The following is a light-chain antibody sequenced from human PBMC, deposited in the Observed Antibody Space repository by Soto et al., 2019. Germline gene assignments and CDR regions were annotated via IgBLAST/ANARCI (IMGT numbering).Light chain of an antibody. CDR1: QGVANY. CDR2: GVS. J-gene: IGKJ1*01. CDR3: QHYRIAQMT. V-gene: IGKV1-27*01. Sequence: DIQMTQSPSSLSASVGDRVTITCRASQGVANYLGWYQQKPGKVPKALIYGVSTLQSGVPSRFSGSGSDTDFTLTISSLQPEDAATYYCQHYRIAQMTFGQGTKV.